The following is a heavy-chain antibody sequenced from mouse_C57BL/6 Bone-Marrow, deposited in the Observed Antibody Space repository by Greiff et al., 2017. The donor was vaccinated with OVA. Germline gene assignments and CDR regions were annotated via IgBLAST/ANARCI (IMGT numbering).Heavy chain of an antibody. J-gene: IGHJ4*01. Sequence: VQLQQPGAELVRPGSSVKLSCKASGYTFTSYWMHWVKQRPIQGLEWIGNIDPSDSETHYNQKFKDKATLTVDKSSSTAYMQLSSLTSEDSAVYYCAKGYYDYDNYAMDYWGQGTSVTVSS. CDR2: IDPSDSET. D-gene: IGHD2-4*01. CDR3: AKGYYDYDNYAMDY. CDR1: GYTFTSYW. V-gene: IGHV1-52*01.